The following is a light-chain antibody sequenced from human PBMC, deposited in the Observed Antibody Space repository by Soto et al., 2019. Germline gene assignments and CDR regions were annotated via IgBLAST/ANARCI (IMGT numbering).Light chain of an antibody. CDR1: SSDVGGYNF. V-gene: IGLV2-8*01. J-gene: IGLJ2*01. CDR2: EVT. Sequence: QSALTQPPSASGSPGQSVTISCTGTSSDVGGYNFVSWYQQHPGKAPKLMIYEVTKRPSGVPDRFSGSKSGNTASLTVSGLQAEDEADYYCSSYAGGNKLVLFGGGTKLTVL. CDR3: SSYAGGNKLVL.